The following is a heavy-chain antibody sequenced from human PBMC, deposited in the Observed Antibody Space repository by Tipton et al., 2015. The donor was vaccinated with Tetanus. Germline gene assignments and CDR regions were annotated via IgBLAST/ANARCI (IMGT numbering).Heavy chain of an antibody. D-gene: IGHD6-13*01. CDR3: ARWPGMGTRSRMYYFDY. V-gene: IGHV3-53*01. J-gene: IGHJ4*02. CDR2: IYSDGNT. CDR1: GFTVSSSH. Sequence: SLRPSCAASGFTVSSSHMTWVRQTPGKGLEWVSVIYSDGNTHYADSVKGRFTISRDNSKNTLSLQMNSLRVEDTAVYYCARWPGMGTRSRMYYFDYWGQGTLVTVSS.